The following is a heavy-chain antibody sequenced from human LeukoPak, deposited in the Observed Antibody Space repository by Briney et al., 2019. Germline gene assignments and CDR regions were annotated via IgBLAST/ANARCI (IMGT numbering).Heavy chain of an antibody. J-gene: IGHJ4*02. CDR2: ISGSGGST. CDR3: AKASWRWELLTW. V-gene: IGHV3-23*01. CDR1: GFTFSSYA. Sequence: GGPLRLSCAASGFTFSSYAMSWVRQAPGKGLEWVSAISGSGGSTYYADSVKGRFTISRDNSRNTLYLQMNSLRAEDTAVYYCAKASWRWELLTWWGQGTLVTVSS. D-gene: IGHD1-26*01.